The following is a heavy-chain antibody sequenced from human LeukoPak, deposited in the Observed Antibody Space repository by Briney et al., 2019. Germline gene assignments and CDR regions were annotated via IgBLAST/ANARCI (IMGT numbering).Heavy chain of an antibody. CDR3: ASLSYYYDSSGYDDY. CDR1: GFTFDDYA. D-gene: IGHD3-22*01. CDR2: IYSGGST. V-gene: IGHV3-53*01. J-gene: IGHJ4*02. Sequence: GRSLRLSCAASGFTFDDYAMHWVRQAPGKGLEWVSVIYSGGSTYYADSVKGRFTISRDNPKNTLYLQMNSLRAEDTAVYYCASLSYYYDSSGYDDYWGQGTLVTVSS.